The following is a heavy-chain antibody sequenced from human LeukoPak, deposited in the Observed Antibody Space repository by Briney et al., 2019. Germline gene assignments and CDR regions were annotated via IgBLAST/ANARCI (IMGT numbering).Heavy chain of an antibody. Sequence: GGSLRLSCAASGFTFSNAWMSWVRQAPGKGLEWVGRIKRKTEGGTTDYAAPVKGRFTISRDDSQNTLYLQMNSLNTDDTAVYYCTPQLLWFGELSNWGQGTLVTVSS. J-gene: IGHJ4*02. CDR2: IKRKTEGGTT. D-gene: IGHD3-10*01. V-gene: IGHV3-15*01. CDR3: TPQLLWFGELSN. CDR1: GFTFSNAW.